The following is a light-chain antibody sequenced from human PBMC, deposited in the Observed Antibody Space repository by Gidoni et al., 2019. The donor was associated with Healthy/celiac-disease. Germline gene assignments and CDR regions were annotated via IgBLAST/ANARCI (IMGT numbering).Light chain of an antibody. Sequence: DIVLTQSPATLSLSPGERATLSCSASQSVSSYLAWYPQKPGQAPRLLIYEASNRATGIPAMFSGSGSGTDFTLTISSLEPEDFAVYYCQQRSNWPPTFXXXTKVEIK. CDR2: EAS. V-gene: IGKV3-11*01. CDR1: QSVSSY. CDR3: QQRSNWPPT. J-gene: IGKJ1*01.